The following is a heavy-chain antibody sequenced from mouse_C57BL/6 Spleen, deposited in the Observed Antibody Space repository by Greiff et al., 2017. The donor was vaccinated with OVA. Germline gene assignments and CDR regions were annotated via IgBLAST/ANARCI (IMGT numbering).Heavy chain of an antibody. CDR2: IGPGSGST. CDR1: GYTFTDYY. CDR3: ARCYDLYYYAMDY. D-gene: IGHD2-12*01. J-gene: IGHJ4*01. Sequence: VKLQQSGAELVKPGASVKISCKASGYTFTDYYINWVKQRPGQGLEWIGKIGPGSGSTYYNEKFKGKATLTADKSSSTAYMQLSSLTSEDSAVYFCARCYDLYYYAMDYWGQGTSVTVSS. V-gene: IGHV1-77*01.